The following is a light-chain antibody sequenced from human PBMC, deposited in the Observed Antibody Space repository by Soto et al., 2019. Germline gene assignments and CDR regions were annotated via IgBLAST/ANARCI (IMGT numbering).Light chain of an antibody. Sequence: EIVLTQSPGTLSLSPGERATLSCRAGQSVNSNYLAWYQQRPGQAPRLLIYAASNRVTGIPDRFSGSGSGTDFTLTISRLEPEDFAVYYCQQYGSSVRTFGQGTTVELK. V-gene: IGKV3-20*01. CDR3: QQYGSSVRT. CDR1: QSVNSNY. CDR2: AAS. J-gene: IGKJ1*01.